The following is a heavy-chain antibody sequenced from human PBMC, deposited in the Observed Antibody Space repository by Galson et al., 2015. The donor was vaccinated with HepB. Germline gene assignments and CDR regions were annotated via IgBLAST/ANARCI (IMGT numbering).Heavy chain of an antibody. CDR3: ARGAGYDFWSGYLY. V-gene: IGHV3-33*01. Sequence: SLRLSCAASGFTFSSYGLHWVRQAPGKGLEWVALIRYDGSNNYYADSVKGRFTISRDNSKNTLYLQMNSLRAEDTAVYYCARGAGYDFWSGYLYWGQGTLVTVSS. CDR1: GFTFSSYG. D-gene: IGHD3-3*01. J-gene: IGHJ4*02. CDR2: IRYDGSNN.